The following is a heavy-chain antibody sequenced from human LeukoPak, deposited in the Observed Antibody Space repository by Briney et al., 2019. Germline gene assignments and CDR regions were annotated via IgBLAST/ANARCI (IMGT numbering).Heavy chain of an antibody. Sequence: GGSLRLSCAASGFTFSNYAMSWVRQAPGKGLQWVSGISGSATSAYYADSVKGRFTISRDNSKNTLYLQMNSLRAEDTAVYYCAKERSTIRGWFGEFDSWGQGTLVTVSS. V-gene: IGHV3-23*01. CDR1: GFTFSNYA. CDR3: AKERSTIRGWFGEFDS. D-gene: IGHD3-10*01. CDR2: ISGSATSA. J-gene: IGHJ4*02.